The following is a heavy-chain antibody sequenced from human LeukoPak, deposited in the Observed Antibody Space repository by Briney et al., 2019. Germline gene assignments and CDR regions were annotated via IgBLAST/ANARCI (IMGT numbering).Heavy chain of an antibody. CDR1: GGSIRSYY. D-gene: IGHD1-1*01. V-gene: IGHV4-4*09. Sequence: SETLSLTCTVSGGSIRSYYWSWTRQPLGKGLEWIGYISNSGTTNYNASLKSRVTISLDTSKNQFSLNLSSVTAADTAVYYCARRGNTWNDFADWGQGTLVAVSS. CDR3: ARRGNTWNDFAD. J-gene: IGHJ4*02. CDR2: ISNSGTT.